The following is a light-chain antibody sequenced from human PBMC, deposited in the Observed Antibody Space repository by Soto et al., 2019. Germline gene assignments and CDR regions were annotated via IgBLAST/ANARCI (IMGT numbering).Light chain of an antibody. CDR2: GAS. CDR3: EQSYSTRWT. J-gene: IGKJ1*01. V-gene: IGKV1-39*01. CDR1: QSISNY. Sequence: DIQMTQSPSSLSASVGDRVTITCRASQSISNYLNWYQQKPRKAPKLLIYGASSLQSGVPSRFSGSGYGTDFTLTISSLQPEDFATYYCEQSYSTRWTFGQGNKVEIK.